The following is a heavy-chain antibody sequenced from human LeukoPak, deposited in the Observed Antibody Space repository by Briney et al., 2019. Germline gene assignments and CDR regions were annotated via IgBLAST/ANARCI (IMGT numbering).Heavy chain of an antibody. CDR1: GFTFSRYW. Sequence: PGGSLRLSCAASGFTFSRYWMHWVRQAPGKGLMWVSRISPDGSTTLYADSVKGRFTISRDNAKNTLYLQMNSLRAEDTAVYFCAKEGRSTTPGYWGQGTLVTVSS. J-gene: IGHJ4*02. CDR3: AKEGRSTTPGY. CDR2: ISPDGSTT. D-gene: IGHD6-13*01. V-gene: IGHV3-74*03.